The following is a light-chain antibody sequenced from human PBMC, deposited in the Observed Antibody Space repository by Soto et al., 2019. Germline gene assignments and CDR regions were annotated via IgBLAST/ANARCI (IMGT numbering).Light chain of an antibody. CDR1: SRDVGASIF. Sequence: QSVLAPPASVSGSPGQSITISCTGTSRDVGASIFVSWYQQHPGKAPKLMIYAVSSRPSGVSYRFSGSKSGNTASLTISGLQAEDEADYYCSSYTTNSSYVFGTGAKVTIL. J-gene: IGLJ1*01. CDR2: AVS. V-gene: IGLV2-14*01. CDR3: SSYTTNSSYV.